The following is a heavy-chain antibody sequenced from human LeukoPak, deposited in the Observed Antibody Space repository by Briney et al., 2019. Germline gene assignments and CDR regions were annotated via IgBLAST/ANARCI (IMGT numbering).Heavy chain of an antibody. Sequence: GGSLRLSCAASGFTFSSYSMNWVRQAPGKGLEWVSSISSSSSYIYYADSVKGRFTISRDNAKNSLHLQMNSLRAEDTAVYYCARGATENFDYWGQGTLITVSS. CDR3: ARGATENFDY. D-gene: IGHD2-15*01. CDR1: GFTFSSYS. V-gene: IGHV3-21*01. CDR2: ISSSSSYI. J-gene: IGHJ4*02.